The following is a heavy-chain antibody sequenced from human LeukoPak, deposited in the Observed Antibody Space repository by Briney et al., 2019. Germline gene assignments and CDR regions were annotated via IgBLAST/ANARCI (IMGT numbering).Heavy chain of an antibody. Sequence: PGGSLRLSCAASGFTFSSYSMNWVRQAPGKGLEWVSYISSSSSTIYYADSVKGRFTISRDNAKNSLYPQMNSLRAEDTAVYYCARELYGDFDYWGQGTLVTVSS. CDR1: GFTFSSYS. CDR2: ISSSSSTI. V-gene: IGHV3-48*01. D-gene: IGHD4-17*01. CDR3: ARELYGDFDY. J-gene: IGHJ4*02.